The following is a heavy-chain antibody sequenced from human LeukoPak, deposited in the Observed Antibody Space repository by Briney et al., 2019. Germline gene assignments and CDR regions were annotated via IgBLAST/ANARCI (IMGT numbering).Heavy chain of an antibody. CDR2: ISVDGGST. D-gene: IGHD2-15*01. CDR3: TKPAQSVALIDDY. J-gene: IGHJ4*02. CDR1: GFTFDDYA. Sequence: PGGSLRLSCAASGFTFDDYAMHWVRQAPGKGLEWVSLISVDGGSTYYADSVKGRFTISRDNSRNSPYLQMNSLRTEDTALYYCTKPAQSVALIDDYWGQGTLVTVSS. V-gene: IGHV3-43*02.